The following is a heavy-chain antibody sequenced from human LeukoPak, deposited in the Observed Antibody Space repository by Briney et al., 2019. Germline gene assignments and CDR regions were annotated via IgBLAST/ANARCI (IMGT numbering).Heavy chain of an antibody. D-gene: IGHD3-16*01. V-gene: IGHV3-66*01. CDR2: IYTGGTT. J-gene: IGHJ4*02. CDR3: AREISRFGI. Sequence: PGGSLRLSCAASGFTFSSYWMHWVRQPPGKGLEWVSGIYTGGTTYYTDSVKGRFTISRDNPNNTLYLQMHSLRAEDTAVYYCAREISRFGIWGQGTLVTVSS. CDR1: GFTFSSYW.